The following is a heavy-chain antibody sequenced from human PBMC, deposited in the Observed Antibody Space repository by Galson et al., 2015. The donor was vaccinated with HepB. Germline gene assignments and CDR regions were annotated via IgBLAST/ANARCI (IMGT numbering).Heavy chain of an antibody. D-gene: IGHD5-18*01. V-gene: IGHV3-15*01. CDR3: ASVGGYSPFH. CDR2: IKRKTDGGTS. Sequence: SLRLSCAASGFTFSNAWMSWVRQAPGKGLEYVGRIKRKTDGGTSDYAAFVKGRFTISRDDSKNTPYLEMNSLQSEDTAVYYCASVGGYSPFHWGQGTLVTVSS. J-gene: IGHJ4*02. CDR1: GFTFSNAW.